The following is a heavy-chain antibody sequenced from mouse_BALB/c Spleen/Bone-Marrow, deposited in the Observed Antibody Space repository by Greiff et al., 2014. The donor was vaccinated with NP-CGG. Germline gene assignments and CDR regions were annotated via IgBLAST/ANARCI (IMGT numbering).Heavy chain of an antibody. CDR3: ARRDGSYFDY. V-gene: IGHV1-54*01. CDR1: RYAFTNYL. D-gene: IGHD3-3*01. J-gene: IGHJ2*01. Sequence: VQLQQSGAELVRPGTSVKVSCKASRYAFTNYLIEWVKQRPGQGLEWIGMINPGSGGTNYNEKFKGKATLTADKSSSTAYMQLSSLTSDDSAVYFCARRDGSYFDYWGQGTTLTVSS. CDR2: INPGSGGT.